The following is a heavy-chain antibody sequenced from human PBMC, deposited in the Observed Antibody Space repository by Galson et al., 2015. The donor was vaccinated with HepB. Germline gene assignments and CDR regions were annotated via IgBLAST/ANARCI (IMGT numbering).Heavy chain of an antibody. Sequence: SLRLSCAASGFTFSSYGMHWVRQAPGKGLEWVAVISYDGSNKYYADSVKGRFTISRDNSKNTLYLQMNSLRAEDTAVYYCAKDMAAAVRYGMDVWGQGTTVTVSS. D-gene: IGHD6-13*01. CDR2: ISYDGSNK. V-gene: IGHV3-30*18. J-gene: IGHJ6*02. CDR1: GFTFSSYG. CDR3: AKDMAAAVRYGMDV.